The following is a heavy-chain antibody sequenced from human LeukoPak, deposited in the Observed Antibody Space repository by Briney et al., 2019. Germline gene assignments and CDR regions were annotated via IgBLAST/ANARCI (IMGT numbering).Heavy chain of an antibody. D-gene: IGHD3-22*01. J-gene: IGHJ4*02. CDR2: INHSGST. CDR3: ARADSSGYSYFDY. Sequence: PSETLSLTCAVYGGSFSGYYWSWIRQPPGKGLEWIGEINHSGSTNYNPSLKSRVTISIDTSNNQFSLKLSSVTAADTAVYYCARADSSGYSYFDYWGQGTLVTVSS. V-gene: IGHV4-34*01. CDR1: GGSFSGYY.